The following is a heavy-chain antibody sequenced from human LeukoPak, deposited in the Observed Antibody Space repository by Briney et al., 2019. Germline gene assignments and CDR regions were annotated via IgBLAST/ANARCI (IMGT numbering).Heavy chain of an antibody. CDR3: ARVNTVTTFDY. CDR1: GGSISSGGYY. V-gene: IGHV4-31*03. J-gene: IGHJ4*02. Sequence: SETLSLTCTVSGGSISSGGYYWSWIRQHPGKGLEWIGYIYYSGGTYYNPSLKSRVTISVDTSKNQFSLKLSSATAADTAVYYCARVNTVTTFDYWGQGTLVTVSS. CDR2: IYYSGGT. D-gene: IGHD4-17*01.